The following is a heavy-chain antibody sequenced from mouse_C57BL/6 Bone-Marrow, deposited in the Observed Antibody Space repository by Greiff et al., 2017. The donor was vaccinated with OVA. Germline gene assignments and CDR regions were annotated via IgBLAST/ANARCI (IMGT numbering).Heavy chain of an antibody. CDR1: GFTFSNYW. D-gene: IGHD4-1*01. J-gene: IGHJ2*01. V-gene: IGHV6-3*01. Sequence: EVKVEESGGGLVQPGGSMKLSCVASGFTFSNYWMNWVRQSPEKGLEWVAQIRLKSDNYATHYAESVKGRFTISRDDSKSSVYLQMNNVRAEDTGIYYCTEELGGDYWGQGTTLTVSS. CDR2: IRLKSDNYAT. CDR3: TEELGGDY.